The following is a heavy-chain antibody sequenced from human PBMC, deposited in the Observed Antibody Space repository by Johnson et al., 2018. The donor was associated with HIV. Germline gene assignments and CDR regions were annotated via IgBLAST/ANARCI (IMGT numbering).Heavy chain of an antibody. Sequence: MLLVESGGGLVQPGRSLRLSCAASGFTFDDYAMHWVRQAPGKGLEWVSAISGSGGSTYYADSVKGRFTISRDNSKNTLYLQMNSLRAEDTAVYYCAKDRTSGSYSDDAFDIWGQGTMVTVSS. CDR1: GFTFDDYA. J-gene: IGHJ3*02. CDR2: ISGSGGST. CDR3: AKDRTSGSYSDDAFDI. D-gene: IGHD1-26*01. V-gene: IGHV3-23*04.